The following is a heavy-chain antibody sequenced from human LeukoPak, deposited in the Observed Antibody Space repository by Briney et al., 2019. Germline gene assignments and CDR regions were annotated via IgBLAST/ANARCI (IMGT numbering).Heavy chain of an antibody. CDR3: ARGFLGGTDQYFDA. Sequence: GGSLRLSCTASGFTFSTYAVNWVRQAPAKGLEWVSTIGGGGPTTDYADSVKDRFTISRDNYKNTLYLQMNSLRAEDTAVYFCARGFLGGTDQYFDAWGQGTLVTVSS. J-gene: IGHJ4*02. CDR2: IGGGGPTT. D-gene: IGHD6-19*01. V-gene: IGHV3-23*01. CDR1: GFTFSTYA.